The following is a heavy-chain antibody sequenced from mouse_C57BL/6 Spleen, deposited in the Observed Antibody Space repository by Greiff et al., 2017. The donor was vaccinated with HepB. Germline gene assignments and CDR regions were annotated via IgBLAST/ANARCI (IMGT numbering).Heavy chain of an antibody. D-gene: IGHD6-1*01. Sequence: LVESGAELVRPGASVKLSCTASGFNIKDDYMHWVKQRPEQGLEWIGWIDPENGDTEYASKFQGKATITADTSSNTAYLQLSSLTSEDTAVYYCTTLWVFDYWGQGTTLTVSS. J-gene: IGHJ2*01. CDR1: GFNIKDDY. V-gene: IGHV14-4*01. CDR3: TTLWVFDY. CDR2: IDPENGDT.